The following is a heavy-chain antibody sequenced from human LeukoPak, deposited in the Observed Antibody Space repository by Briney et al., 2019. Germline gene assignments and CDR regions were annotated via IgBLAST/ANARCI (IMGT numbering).Heavy chain of an antibody. J-gene: IGHJ4*02. V-gene: IGHV3-7*01. CDR2: MNQHGNDK. CDR3: ARGDGRGRSDGAT. D-gene: IGHD5-18*01. Sequence: PGGSLRLSCGASGFSFSNHRMGWVRQAPENGLEWVAIMNQHGNDKYHLDSVKGRFTISRDNAKNTLYLQMNSLRVEDTAVYYCARGDGRGRSDGATWGPGTLVTVSS. CDR1: GFSFSNHR.